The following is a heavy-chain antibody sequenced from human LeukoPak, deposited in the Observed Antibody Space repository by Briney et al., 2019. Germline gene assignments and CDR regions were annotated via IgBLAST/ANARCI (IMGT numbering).Heavy chain of an antibody. CDR3: ARLNRNYEAFDY. J-gene: IGHJ4*02. CDR2: IYYSGST. CDR1: GGSISSSSYY. D-gene: IGHD1-7*01. V-gene: IGHV4-39*01. Sequence: SETLSLTCTVSGGSISSSSYYWGWIRQPPGKGLEWIGSIYYSGSTYYNPSLKSRVTISVDTSKNQFSLKLSSVTAADTAVYYCARLNRNYEAFDYWGQGTLVTVSS.